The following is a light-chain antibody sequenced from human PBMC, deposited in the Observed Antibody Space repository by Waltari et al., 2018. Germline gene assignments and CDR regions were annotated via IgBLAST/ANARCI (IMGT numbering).Light chain of an antibody. CDR2: DKN. CDR3: HSRDASGVGGS. CDR1: SLRRYY. V-gene: IGLV3-19*01. J-gene: IGLJ2*01. Sequence: TQDPAVSVALGQTVSLTCQGGSLRRYYASWYQQRPGQAPILVMYDKNSRPSGVPARFAASSSDNTASLAITGAQAEDEASYYCHSRDASGVGGSFGGGTKLTVL.